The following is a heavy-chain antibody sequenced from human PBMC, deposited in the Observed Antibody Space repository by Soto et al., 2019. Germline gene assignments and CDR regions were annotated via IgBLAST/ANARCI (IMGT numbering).Heavy chain of an antibody. V-gene: IGHV1-2*02. Sequence: ASVKVSCKASGGTLSSYTFSWVRQAPGQGLEWMGWVNPNLGVTNYAQKFQGRVTMTRDTSTSTAYMELSRLRSDDTAVYYCAMSGGVSWFDPWGQGTLVTVSS. D-gene: IGHD1-26*01. CDR1: GGTLSSYT. CDR2: VNPNLGVT. J-gene: IGHJ5*02. CDR3: AMSGGVSWFDP.